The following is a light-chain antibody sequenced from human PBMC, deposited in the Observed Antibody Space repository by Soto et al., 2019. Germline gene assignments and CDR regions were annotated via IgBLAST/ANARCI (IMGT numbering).Light chain of an antibody. CDR3: QQYDNIPLT. Sequence: DFQMTQSPASLSASVGDRVTITCQASQDISDYLNWYQQKPGAAPKLLIHDATNLQAGVPSRFSGSGSGTEFTFTISSLEPEHVATYYCQQYDNIPLTFGGGTNV. CDR1: QDISDY. J-gene: IGKJ4*01. CDR2: DAT. V-gene: IGKV1-33*01.